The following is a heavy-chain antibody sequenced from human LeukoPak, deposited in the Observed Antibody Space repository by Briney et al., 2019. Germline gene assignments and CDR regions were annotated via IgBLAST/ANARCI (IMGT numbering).Heavy chain of an antibody. D-gene: IGHD2-2*02. CDR1: GGSISSSNW. J-gene: IGHJ6*02. Sequence: SGTLSLTCAVSGGSISSSNWWSWVRQPPGKGLEWIGEIYHSGSTNYNPSLKSRVTISVDKSKNQFSLKLSSVTAADTAVYYCARDCSSTSCYTGSGDYYGMDVWGQGTTVTVSS. CDR3: ARDCSSTSCYTGSGDYYGMDV. V-gene: IGHV4-4*02. CDR2: IYHSGST.